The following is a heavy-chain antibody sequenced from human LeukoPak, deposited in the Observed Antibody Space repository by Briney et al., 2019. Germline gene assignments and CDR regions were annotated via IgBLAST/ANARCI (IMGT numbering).Heavy chain of an antibody. CDR2: IYYSGST. CDR3: ARAHYDFWSGYYPGNWFDP. Sequence: PSQTLSLTCTVSGGSISSGGYYWSWIRQHPGTGLEWIGYIYYSGSTYYNPSLKSRVTISVDTSKNQFSLKLSSVTAADTAVYYCARAHYDFWSGYYPGNWFDPWGQGTLVTVSS. J-gene: IGHJ5*02. D-gene: IGHD3-3*01. CDR1: GGSISSGGYY. V-gene: IGHV4-31*03.